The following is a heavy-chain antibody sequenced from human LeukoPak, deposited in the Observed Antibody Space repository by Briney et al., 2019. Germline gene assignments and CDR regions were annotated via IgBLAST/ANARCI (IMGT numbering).Heavy chain of an antibody. D-gene: IGHD3-10*01. V-gene: IGHV1-18*01. CDR2: IAPYSGNT. Sequence: ASVKVSCKTSGYTFSSYDISWVRQAPGHGLEWMGWIAPYSGNTKYTQNLQGRVTLTTDISTSTAYMELRSLRSDDTAVYYCARTVIAAIRGVTPPGYWGQGTLVTVSS. J-gene: IGHJ4*02. CDR1: GYTFSSYD. CDR3: ARTVIAAIRGVTPPGY.